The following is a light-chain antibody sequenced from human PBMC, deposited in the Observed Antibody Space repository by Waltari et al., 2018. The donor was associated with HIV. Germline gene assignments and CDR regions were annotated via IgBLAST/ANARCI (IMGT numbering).Light chain of an antibody. J-gene: IGKJ4*01. CDR3: QKFNSAPLT. CDR1: QAISNQ. CDR2: AAS. V-gene: IGKV1-27*01. Sequence: DIKMTQSPSSLSAFVGDRVTITCRASQAISNQLAWYQHKAGKVPKLLIYAASTLQSGVPSRFNGSGSGTDFTLTITNLQPEDIATYYCQKFNSAPLTFGGGTKVEIK.